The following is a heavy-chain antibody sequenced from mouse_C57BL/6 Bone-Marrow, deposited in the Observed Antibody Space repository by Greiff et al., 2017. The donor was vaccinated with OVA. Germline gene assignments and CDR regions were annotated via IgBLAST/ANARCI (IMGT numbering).Heavy chain of an antibody. D-gene: IGHD4-1*01. V-gene: IGHV7-3*01. J-gene: IGHJ2*01. CDR1: GFTFTDYY. CDR3: ARYGTGPFDY. CDR2: IRNKANGYTT. Sequence: VQLKESGGGLVQPGGSLSLSCAASGFTFTDYYMSWVRQPPGKALEWLGFIRNKANGYTTEYSASVKGRFTISRDNSQSILYLQMNALRAEDSATYYCARYGTGPFDYWGQGTTLTVSS.